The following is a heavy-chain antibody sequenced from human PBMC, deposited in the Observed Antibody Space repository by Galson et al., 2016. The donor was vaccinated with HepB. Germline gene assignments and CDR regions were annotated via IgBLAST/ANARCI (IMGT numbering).Heavy chain of an antibody. D-gene: IGHD1-26*01. CDR3: ARDSAVGATEFYFGMDV. CDR2: ITPIFGTT. CDR1: FSSYA. Sequence: FSSYAISWVRQAPGQGLEWMGGITPIFGTTNYAQRFQGRITITADESTSTAYMELSSLRSEDTAVYYCARDSAVGATEFYFGMDVWGQGTTVTVSS. V-gene: IGHV1-69*01. J-gene: IGHJ6*02.